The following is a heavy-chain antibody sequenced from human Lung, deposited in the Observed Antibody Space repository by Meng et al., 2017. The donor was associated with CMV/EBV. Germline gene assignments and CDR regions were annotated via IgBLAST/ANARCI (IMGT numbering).Heavy chain of an antibody. J-gene: IGHJ6*02. V-gene: IGHV3-43*01. D-gene: IGHD5-18*01. Sequence: GGSLRLXCAASGFTFDDYTMHWVRQAPGKGLEWVSLISWDGGSTYYADSVKGRFTISRDNSKNSLYLQMNSLRTEDTALYYCAKAGHVDTSSGMDVWGQGTXVTVSS. CDR2: ISWDGGST. CDR1: GFTFDDYT. CDR3: AKAGHVDTSSGMDV.